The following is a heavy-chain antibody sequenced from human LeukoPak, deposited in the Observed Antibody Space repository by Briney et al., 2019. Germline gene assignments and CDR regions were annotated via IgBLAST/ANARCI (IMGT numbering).Heavy chain of an antibody. J-gene: IGHJ4*02. D-gene: IGHD4-17*01. V-gene: IGHV3-74*01. Sequence: GGSLRLSCAASGFTFYSYWMHWVRQAPGKGLEWVSCINGDGGASNYADSVKGRFTISRDNTKNTLYLQMNSLRAEDTAIYYCARDEPTVTTGPPVGSWGQGNLVTVSS. CDR2: INGDGGAS. CDR3: ARDEPTVTTGPPVGS. CDR1: GFTFYSYW.